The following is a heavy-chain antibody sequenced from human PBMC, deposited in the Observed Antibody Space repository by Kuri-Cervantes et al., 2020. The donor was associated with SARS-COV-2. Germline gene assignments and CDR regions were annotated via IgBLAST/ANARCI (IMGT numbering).Heavy chain of an antibody. D-gene: IGHD4-11*01. V-gene: IGHV4-61*01. Sequence: GSLRLSCTVSGGSISSGSYYWSWIRQPPGKGLEWIGYIYYSGSTNYNPSLKSRVTISVDTSKNQFSLKLSSVTAADTAVYYCARTASTVTTNPYRYYFDYWGQGTLVTVSS. CDR3: ARTASTVTTNPYRYYFDY. J-gene: IGHJ4*02. CDR1: GGSISSGSYY. CDR2: IYYSGST.